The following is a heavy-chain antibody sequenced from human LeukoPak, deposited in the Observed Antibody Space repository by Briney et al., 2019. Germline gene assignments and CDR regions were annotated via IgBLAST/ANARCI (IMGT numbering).Heavy chain of an antibody. CDR3: AREEGAPIAAANV. CDR1: GYTFTTYY. V-gene: IGHV1-18*01. J-gene: IGHJ3*01. Sequence: ASVKVSCKASGYTFTTYYISWVRQAPGPGLEWMGWISAYNGNTNYAQKFQGRVTMTTDTSTSTACMELRSLRSDDTAVYYCAREEGAPIAAANVWGLGTMVTVSS. CDR2: ISAYNGNT. D-gene: IGHD6-13*01.